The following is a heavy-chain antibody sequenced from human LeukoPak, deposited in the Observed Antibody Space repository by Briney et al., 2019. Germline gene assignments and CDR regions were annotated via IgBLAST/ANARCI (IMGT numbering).Heavy chain of an antibody. CDR2: ISSSSSYI. Sequence: GGSLRLSCAASGFTFSSYAMNWVRQAPGKGLEWVSSISSSSSYIYYADSVKGRFTISRDNAKNSLYLQMNSLRAEDTAVYYCARVLSTRFYYYGMDVWGQGTTVTVSS. CDR3: ARVLSTRFYYYGMDV. V-gene: IGHV3-21*01. CDR1: GFTFSSYA. D-gene: IGHD3-10*02. J-gene: IGHJ6*02.